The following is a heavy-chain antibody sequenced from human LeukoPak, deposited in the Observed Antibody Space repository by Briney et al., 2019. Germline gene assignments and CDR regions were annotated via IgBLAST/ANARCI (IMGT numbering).Heavy chain of an antibody. CDR1: GGSISPYY. CDR2: IYYNGNT. Sequence: SETLSLTCTVSGGSISPYYWSWIRQPPGKGLESIGYIYYNGNTNYNPSLRCRVTISVDTSKNQFSLRLSSVTAADTAVYYCGRGGWYKDYWGQGTLVTVSS. J-gene: IGHJ4*02. V-gene: IGHV4-59*01. CDR3: GRGGWYKDY. D-gene: IGHD6-19*01.